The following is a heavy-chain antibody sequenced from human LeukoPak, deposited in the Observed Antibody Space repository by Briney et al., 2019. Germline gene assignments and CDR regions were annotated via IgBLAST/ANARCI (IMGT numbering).Heavy chain of an antibody. D-gene: IGHD5-18*01. V-gene: IGHV3-23*01. CDR3: AKDSVVGIQLWHDAFDI. CDR1: GFTFSNYG. CDR2: ISGTGGST. J-gene: IGHJ3*02. Sequence: QSGGSLRLSCAASGFTFSNYGMSWVRQAPGKGLEWVSAISGTGGSTYYADSVKGRLTISRDNSKNTLYLQMNSLRAEDTAVYYCAKDSVVGIQLWHDAFDIWGQGTMVTVSS.